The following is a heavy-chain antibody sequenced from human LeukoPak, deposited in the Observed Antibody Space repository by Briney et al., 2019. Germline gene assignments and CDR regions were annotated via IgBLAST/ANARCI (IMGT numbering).Heavy chain of an antibody. Sequence: GGSLRLSCAASGFMFTNCVMTWVRRAPGKGLEWVSSISSSSSYIYYADSVKGRFTISRDNAKNSLYLQMNSLRAEDTAVYYCARDSGDSGSLSYFDYWGQGTLVTVSS. V-gene: IGHV3-21*01. CDR2: ISSSSSYI. D-gene: IGHD1-26*01. CDR1: GFMFTNCV. J-gene: IGHJ4*02. CDR3: ARDSGDSGSLSYFDY.